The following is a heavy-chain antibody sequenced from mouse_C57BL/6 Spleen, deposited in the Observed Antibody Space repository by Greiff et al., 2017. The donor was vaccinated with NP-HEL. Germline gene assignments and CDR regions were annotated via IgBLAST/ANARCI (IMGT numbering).Heavy chain of an antibody. CDR1: GYSITSGYY. V-gene: IGHV3-6*01. Sequence: EVQLKESGPGLVKPSQSLSLTCSVTGYSITSGYYWNWIRQFPGNKLEWMGYISYDGSNNYNPSLKNRISITRDTSKNQFFLKLNSVTTEDTATYYCAREGDWALFDYWGQGTTLTVSS. CDR2: ISYDGSN. J-gene: IGHJ2*01. CDR3: AREGDWALFDY. D-gene: IGHD4-1*01.